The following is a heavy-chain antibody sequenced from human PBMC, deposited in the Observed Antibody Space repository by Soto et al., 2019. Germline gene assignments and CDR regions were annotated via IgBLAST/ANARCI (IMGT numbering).Heavy chain of an antibody. CDR2: IIPIFGTA. Sequence: GASVKVSCKASGGTFSSYAISWVRQAPGQGLEGMGGIIPIFGTANDAQKVQGRVTMTADKSTSTDYMELSSLRYEETAVYYRGRYGAGDNPFDYWGQGTLVTVSS. J-gene: IGHJ4*02. V-gene: IGHV1-69*06. CDR3: GRYGAGDNPFDY. D-gene: IGHD3-10*01. CDR1: GGTFSSYA.